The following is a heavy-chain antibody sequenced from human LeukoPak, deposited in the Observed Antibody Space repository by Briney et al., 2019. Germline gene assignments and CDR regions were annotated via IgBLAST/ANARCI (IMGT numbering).Heavy chain of an antibody. CDR2: IWYDGSNK. D-gene: IGHD1-26*01. CDR1: GFTFSSYA. V-gene: IGHV3-33*08. CDR3: AKGASDYYYNMDV. Sequence: GRSLRLSCAASGFTFSSYAMHWVRQAPGKGLEWVAVIWYDGSNKYYADSVKGRFTISRDNSKNTLYLQMNSLRAEDTAVYYCAKGASDYYYNMDVWGKGTTVTVSS. J-gene: IGHJ6*03.